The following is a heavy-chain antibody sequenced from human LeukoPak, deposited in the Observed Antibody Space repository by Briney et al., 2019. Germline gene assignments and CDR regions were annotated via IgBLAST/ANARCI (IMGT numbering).Heavy chain of an antibody. Sequence: GGSLRLSCAASGFTFSSYGMHWVRQAPGKRLEWVAVIWYDGSNKYYADSVKGRFTISRDNSKDTLYLQMNSLRAEDTAVYYCARSGSGSYWEYYFDYWGQGTLVTVSS. CDR1: GFTFSSYG. J-gene: IGHJ4*02. CDR3: ARSGSGSYWEYYFDY. V-gene: IGHV3-33*01. CDR2: IWYDGSNK. D-gene: IGHD1-26*01.